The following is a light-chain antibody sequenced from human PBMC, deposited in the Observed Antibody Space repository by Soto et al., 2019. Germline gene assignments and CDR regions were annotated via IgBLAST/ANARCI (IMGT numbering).Light chain of an antibody. J-gene: IGKJ1*01. Sequence: EIVMTQSPATLSVSPGERVTLSCRASQSVSSNLAWYQQKPGQAPRLLIYGASTRATGIPARFSGSGSGTEFTLTISSLEPEDFAVYYCQQRSNWRKTFGQGTKVDIK. CDR3: QQRSNWRKT. CDR2: GAS. CDR1: QSVSSN. V-gene: IGKV3-15*01.